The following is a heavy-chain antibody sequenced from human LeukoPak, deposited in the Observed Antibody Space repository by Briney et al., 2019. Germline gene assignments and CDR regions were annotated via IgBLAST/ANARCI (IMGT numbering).Heavy chain of an antibody. J-gene: IGHJ6*02. CDR3: AKGRAVAGIFYYGMDV. Sequence: PGGSLRLSCAASGFTFSSYAMSWVSQPPGKGLEWVSAISGSGGSTNYADSVKGRLTISRDNSKNTLYLQMNSLRAEDTAVYYCAKGRAVAGIFYYGMDVWGQGTTVTVSS. CDR2: ISGSGGST. CDR1: GFTFSSYA. V-gene: IGHV3-23*01. D-gene: IGHD6-19*01.